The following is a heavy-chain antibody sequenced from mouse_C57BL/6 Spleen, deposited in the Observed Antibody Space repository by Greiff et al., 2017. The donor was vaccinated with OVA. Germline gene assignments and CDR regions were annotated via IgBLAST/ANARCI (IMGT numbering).Heavy chain of an antibody. Sequence: EVQGVESGEGLVKPGGSLKLSCAASGFTFSSYAMSWVRQTPEKRLEWVAYISSGGDYIYYADTVKGRFTISRDNARNTLYLQMSSLKSEDTAMYYCTRDRDGNYFFDYWGQGTTLTVSS. D-gene: IGHD2-1*01. CDR3: TRDRDGNYFFDY. V-gene: IGHV5-9-1*02. CDR2: ISSGGDYI. CDR1: GFTFSSYA. J-gene: IGHJ2*01.